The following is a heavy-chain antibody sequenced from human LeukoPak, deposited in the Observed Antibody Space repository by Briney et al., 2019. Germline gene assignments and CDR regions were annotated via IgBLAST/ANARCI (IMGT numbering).Heavy chain of an antibody. Sequence: PSETLSLTCTVSGGSISGYYWSWIRQPPGKGLEWIGEINHSGSTNYNPSLKSRVTISVDTSKNQFSLKLSSVTAADTAVYYCARALHLDYWGQGTLVTVSS. CDR2: INHSGST. J-gene: IGHJ4*02. CDR3: ARALHLDY. CDR1: GGSISGYY. V-gene: IGHV4-34*01.